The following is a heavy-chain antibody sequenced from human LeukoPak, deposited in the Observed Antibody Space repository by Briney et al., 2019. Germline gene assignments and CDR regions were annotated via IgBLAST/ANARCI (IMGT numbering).Heavy chain of an antibody. CDR1: GFTFSSYV. Sequence: PGRSLRLSCAASGFTFSSYVMHWVRQAPGKGLEWVAIISYDGSNEYYADSVKGRCTISRDNSKNTLYLQMNSLRAEDTAVYYCAKEFMGGNSGFSFDYWGQGTLITVSS. V-gene: IGHV3-30*04. CDR2: ISYDGSNE. J-gene: IGHJ4*02. D-gene: IGHD2/OR15-2a*01. CDR3: AKEFMGGNSGFSFDY.